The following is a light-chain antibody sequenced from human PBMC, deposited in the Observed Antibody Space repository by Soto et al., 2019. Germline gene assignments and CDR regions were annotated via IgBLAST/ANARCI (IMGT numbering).Light chain of an antibody. Sequence: LSVSRGGSGSLSCRAIQSVSSNLAWYQQKPGQAPRLLIYGASSRATGIPDRFSGSGSGTYFTLPNSRFEPEEFSVYYCQQRSTRPREITFGPGTRLEI. CDR3: QQRSTRPREIT. V-gene: IGKV3D-20*02. J-gene: IGKJ5*01. CDR1: QSVSSN. CDR2: GAS.